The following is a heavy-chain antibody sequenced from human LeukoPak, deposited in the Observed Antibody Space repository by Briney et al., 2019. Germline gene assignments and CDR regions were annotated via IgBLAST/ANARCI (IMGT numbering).Heavy chain of an antibody. V-gene: IGHV3-21*01. CDR2: ISSSSRYI. CDR3: ARVTGELGFDY. J-gene: IGHJ4*02. Sequence: GGSLRLSCAASGFTFSSYSMNWVRQAPGKGMKWVSSISSSSRYIYYADSVKGRFTISRDNAKNSLYLQMNSLRAEDTAVYYCARVTGELGFDYWGQGTLVTVSS. CDR1: GFTFSSYS. D-gene: IGHD1-26*01.